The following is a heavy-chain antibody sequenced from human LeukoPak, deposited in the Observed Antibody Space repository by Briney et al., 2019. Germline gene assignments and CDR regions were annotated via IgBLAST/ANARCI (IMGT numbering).Heavy chain of an antibody. Sequence: GGSLRLSCAASGFTFSSYEMNWVRQAPGKGLECVSYISSSGSTIYYADSVKGRFTISRDNAKNSLYPQMNSLRAEDTAVYYCARGRDGYLGAFDIWGQGTMVTVSS. CDR2: ISSSGSTI. J-gene: IGHJ3*02. D-gene: IGHD5-24*01. V-gene: IGHV3-48*03. CDR3: ARGRDGYLGAFDI. CDR1: GFTFSSYE.